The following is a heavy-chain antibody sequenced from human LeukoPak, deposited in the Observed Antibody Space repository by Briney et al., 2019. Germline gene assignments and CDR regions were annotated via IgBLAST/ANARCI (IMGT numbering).Heavy chain of an antibody. D-gene: IGHD3-22*01. J-gene: IGHJ4*02. CDR3: TGQHDGNGFYFY. CDR2: IYHSGST. Sequence: PSETLSLTCVVTGHSFSSNYYWGWIRPPPGKGLEWIGSIYHSGSTYYNPSLKSRVTISVDPSKNRFSLKLNSVTAADTALYYCTGQHDGNGFYFYWGQGILVTVSS. CDR1: GHSFSSNYY. V-gene: IGHV4-38-2*01.